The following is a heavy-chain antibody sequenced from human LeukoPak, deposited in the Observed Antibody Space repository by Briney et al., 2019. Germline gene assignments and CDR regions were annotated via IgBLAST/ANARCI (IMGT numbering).Heavy chain of an antibody. Sequence: GGSLRLSCAASGFTFSDAWMNWVRQAQGEGLEWIGRIKSKTVGGATDYAESVKGRFTISRDDSKNMLYLEMNSLKPEDTAVYYCATEYHYYNNYWGQGTLVIVSS. V-gene: IGHV3-15*01. CDR3: ATEYHYYNNY. J-gene: IGHJ4*02. CDR2: IKSKTVGGAT. CDR1: GFTFSDAW. D-gene: IGHD3-10*01.